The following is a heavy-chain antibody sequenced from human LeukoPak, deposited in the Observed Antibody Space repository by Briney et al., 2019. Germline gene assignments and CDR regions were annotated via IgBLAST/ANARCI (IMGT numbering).Heavy chain of an antibody. CDR2: IYYSGST. Sequence: KPSETLSLTCTVSGGSISSSSYYWGWIRQPPGKGLEWIGSIYYSGSTYYNPSLKSRVTISVDTSKNQFSLKLSSVTAADTAVYYCARTAPSLIYYDSSGLAFDYWGQGTLVTVSS. J-gene: IGHJ4*02. CDR3: ARTAPSLIYYDSSGLAFDY. CDR1: GGSISSSSYY. V-gene: IGHV4-39*07. D-gene: IGHD3-22*01.